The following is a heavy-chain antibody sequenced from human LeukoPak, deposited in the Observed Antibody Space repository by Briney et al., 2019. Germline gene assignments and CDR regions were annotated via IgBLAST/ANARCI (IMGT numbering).Heavy chain of an antibody. CDR1: GYIFTSDG. CDR2: ISAYNGNT. J-gene: IGHJ4*02. CDR3: ARDSTDHVVVVPAAMSTGPDY. D-gene: IGHD2-2*01. V-gene: IGHV1-18*01. Sequence: ASVKDSCKASGYIFTSDGISWVRQAPRQGLEWMGWISAYNGNTNYAQKLQGRVTMTTDTSKSTAYMELRSLRSDDTAVYYCARDSTDHVVVVPAAMSTGPDYWGQGTLVTVSS.